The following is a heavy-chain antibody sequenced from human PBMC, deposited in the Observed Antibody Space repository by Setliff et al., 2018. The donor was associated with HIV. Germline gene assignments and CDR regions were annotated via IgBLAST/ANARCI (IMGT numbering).Heavy chain of an antibody. CDR3: AREWRTAMVKYYFDY. D-gene: IGHD5-18*01. CDR2: ISGNNGKT. Sequence: PGASVKVSCKASGYIFTSYGISWVRRAPGQGLEWMGWISGNNGKTNYAQNFQGRVTVTTDTSTSTVYMELRSLRSDDTAVYYCAREWRTAMVKYYFDYWGQGTLVTVSS. V-gene: IGHV1-18*01. J-gene: IGHJ4*02. CDR1: GYIFTSYG.